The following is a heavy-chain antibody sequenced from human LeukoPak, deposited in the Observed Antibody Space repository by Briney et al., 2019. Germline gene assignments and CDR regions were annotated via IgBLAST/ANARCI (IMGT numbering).Heavy chain of an antibody. Sequence: SGTLSLTCSVSGGSISSSNWWSWVRQPPGKGLEWIGEIYHSGSTNYNPSLKSRVTISVDKSKNQFSLKLSSVTAADTAVYYCAREGRYYYGSGTSDFDYWGQGTLVTVSS. J-gene: IGHJ4*02. CDR3: AREGRYYYGSGTSDFDY. CDR1: GGSISSSNW. V-gene: IGHV4-4*02. D-gene: IGHD3-10*01. CDR2: IYHSGST.